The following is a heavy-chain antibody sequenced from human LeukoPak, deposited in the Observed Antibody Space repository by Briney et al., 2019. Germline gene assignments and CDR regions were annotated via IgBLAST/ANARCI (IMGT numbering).Heavy chain of an antibody. CDR2: IIPIFGTA. CDR1: GGTFSSYA. V-gene: IGHV1-69*05. Sequence: GASVKVFCKASGGTFSSYAISWVRQAPGQGLEWMGRIIPIFGTANYAQKFQGRVTITTDESTSTAYMELSSLRSEDTAVYYCASNRRTVAGTLVNYFDYWGQGTLVTVSS. J-gene: IGHJ4*02. CDR3: ASNRRTVAGTLVNYFDY. D-gene: IGHD6-19*01.